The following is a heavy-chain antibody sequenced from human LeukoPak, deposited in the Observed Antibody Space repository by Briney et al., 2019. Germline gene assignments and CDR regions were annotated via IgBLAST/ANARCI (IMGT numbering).Heavy chain of an antibody. Sequence: PSETLSLTCAVYGGSFSGYYWSWIRQPPGKGLEWIGEINHSGSTNYNPSLKSRVTISVDTSKNQFSLKLSSVTAADTAVYYCARATHGGWYVEDWFDPWGQGTLVTVSS. D-gene: IGHD6-19*01. J-gene: IGHJ5*02. V-gene: IGHV4-34*01. CDR2: INHSGST. CDR3: ARATHGGWYVEDWFDP. CDR1: GGSFSGYY.